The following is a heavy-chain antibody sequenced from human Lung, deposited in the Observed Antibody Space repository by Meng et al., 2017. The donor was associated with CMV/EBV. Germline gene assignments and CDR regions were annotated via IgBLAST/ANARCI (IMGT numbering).Heavy chain of an antibody. CDR1: GGTISSGGYY. Sequence: LRLSCTVSGGTISSGGYYWSWIRQHPGKGLEWIGYIYYSGSTYYNTSLKSRVTISVDTSKNQFCLKLSSVTAADTAVYYCARDVSDHCSSTSCYRLGAFDIWGQGTMVTVSS. J-gene: IGHJ3*02. V-gene: IGHV4-31*03. CDR3: ARDVSDHCSSTSCYRLGAFDI. D-gene: IGHD2-2*01. CDR2: IYYSGST.